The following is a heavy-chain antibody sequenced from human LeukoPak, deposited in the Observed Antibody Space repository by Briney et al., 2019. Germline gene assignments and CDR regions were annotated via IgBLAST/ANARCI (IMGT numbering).Heavy chain of an antibody. Sequence: GGSLRLSCAASGSTFSSYAMNWVRQAPGKGLEWVSSISSSSSYIYYADSVKGRFTISRDNAKNSLYLQMNSLRAEDTAVYYCARDGAYSGYGHDNWFDPWGQGTLVTVSS. CDR2: ISSSSSYI. CDR1: GSTFSSYA. CDR3: ARDGAYSGYGHDNWFDP. J-gene: IGHJ5*02. V-gene: IGHV3-21*01. D-gene: IGHD5-12*01.